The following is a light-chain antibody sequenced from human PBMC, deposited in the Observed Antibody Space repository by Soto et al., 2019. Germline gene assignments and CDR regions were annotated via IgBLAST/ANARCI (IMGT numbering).Light chain of an antibody. J-gene: IGKJ5*01. Sequence: IQLTQSPSSLSASVGDRVTITCRASQGISNYLAWYQQKPGKTPRLLLYGATTLQSGVPSRFSGSGSGTDFALTISSLQPEDFATYYCQQLKSYVTFGQGTRLDIK. V-gene: IGKV1-9*01. CDR2: GAT. CDR1: QGISNY. CDR3: QQLKSYVT.